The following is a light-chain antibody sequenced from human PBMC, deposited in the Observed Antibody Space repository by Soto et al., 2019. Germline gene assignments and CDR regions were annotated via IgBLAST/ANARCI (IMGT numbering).Light chain of an antibody. J-gene: IGLJ3*02. CDR3: TSSVGSTIWV. V-gene: IGLV2-8*01. CDR1: SSDVGAYKY. Sequence: QSALTQPPSASGSPGQSVTISCTGTSSDVGAYKYVSWYQQYPGKAPTLMIYEVSKRPSGVPDRFSGSKSGNTASLTVSGLQAEAEADYSFTSSVGSTIWVFGGGTKLTVL. CDR2: EVS.